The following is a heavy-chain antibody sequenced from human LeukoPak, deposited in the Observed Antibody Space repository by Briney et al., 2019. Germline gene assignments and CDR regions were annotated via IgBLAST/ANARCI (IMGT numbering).Heavy chain of an antibody. D-gene: IGHD2-2*01. J-gene: IGHJ4*02. CDR1: GGSISSYY. CDR3: ARSDIVVVPAANGNYYFDY. V-gene: IGHV4-59*01. CDR2: IYYSGST. Sequence: PSETLSLTCTVSGGSISSYYWGWIRQPPGKGLEWIGYIYYSGSTNYNPSLKSRVTISVDTSKNQFSLKLSSVTAADTAVYYCARSDIVVVPAANGNYYFDYWGQGTLVTVSS.